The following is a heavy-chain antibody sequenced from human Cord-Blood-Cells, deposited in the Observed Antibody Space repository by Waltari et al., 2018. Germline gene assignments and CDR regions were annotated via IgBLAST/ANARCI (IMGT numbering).Heavy chain of an antibody. V-gene: IGHV4-34*01. J-gene: IGHJ4*02. CDR1: GGSFSGYY. CDR2: INHSGST. CDR3: ARGASSSWFDY. Sequence: QVQLQQWGAGLLKPSETLSLTCAVYGGSFSGYYWSWIRQPPGKGLGWIGEINHSGSTIYNPSLKRRVTISVDTSKNQCSLKLSSVTAADTAVYYCARGASSSWFDYWGQGTLVTVSS. D-gene: IGHD6-13*01.